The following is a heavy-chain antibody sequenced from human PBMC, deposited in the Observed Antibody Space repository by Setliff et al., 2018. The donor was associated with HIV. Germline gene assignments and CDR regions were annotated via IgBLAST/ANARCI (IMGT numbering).Heavy chain of an antibody. CDR3: ARGRFVGFDY. CDR2: VYYRGGV. J-gene: IGHJ4*02. V-gene: IGHV4-59*11. CDR1: GGLINSHY. D-gene: IGHD3-16*02. Sequence: SETLSLTCTVSGGLINSHYWNWIRQAPGKGLEWIGCVYYRGGVTYNPSLSSRVTISVDTSKNQFSLSLSSVTAGDTAVYYCARGRFVGFDYWGQGTLVTVSS.